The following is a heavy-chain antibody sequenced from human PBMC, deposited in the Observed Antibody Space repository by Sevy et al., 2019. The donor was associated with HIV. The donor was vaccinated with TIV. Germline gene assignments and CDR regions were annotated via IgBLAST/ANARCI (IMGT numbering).Heavy chain of an antibody. CDR3: ASDILTGSDY. J-gene: IGHJ4*02. Sequence: GGSLRLSCAASGFTFSSYGIHWVRQAPGKGLEWVAFIWYDGSDKYYADSVKGRFAISRDNSKNTLYLQMNTLRIEDTAVYYCASDILTGSDYWGQGTLVTVSS. CDR2: IWYDGSDK. D-gene: IGHD3-9*01. CDR1: GFTFSSYG. V-gene: IGHV3-30*02.